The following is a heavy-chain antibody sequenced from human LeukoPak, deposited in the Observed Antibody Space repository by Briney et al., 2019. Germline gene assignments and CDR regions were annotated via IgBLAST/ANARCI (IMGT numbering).Heavy chain of an antibody. CDR1: GFTFSSYA. CDR3: AGDPITMVRGVIPYYFDY. J-gene: IGHJ4*02. V-gene: IGHV3-23*01. D-gene: IGHD3-10*01. Sequence: PGGSLRLSCAASGFTFSSYAMSWVRQAPGKGLEWVSAISGSGGSTYYADSAKGRFTISRDNSKNTLYLQMNSLRAEDTAVYYCAGDPITMVRGVIPYYFDYWGQGTLVTVSS. CDR2: ISGSGGST.